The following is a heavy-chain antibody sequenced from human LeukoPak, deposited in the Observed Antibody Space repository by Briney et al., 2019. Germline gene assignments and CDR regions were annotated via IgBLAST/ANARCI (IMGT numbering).Heavy chain of an antibody. CDR1: GFTFDDYD. D-gene: IGHD3-3*01. CDR3: QGIFGVVIIPVDY. J-gene: IGHJ4*02. V-gene: IGHV3-21*01. CDR2: ISSSSSYI. Sequence: GGSLRLSCAASGFTFDDYDISWVRQAPGKGLEGVSSISSSSSYIYYADSVKGRFTISRDNAKNSLYLQMNSLRAEDTAVYYCQGIFGVVIIPVDYWGQGTLVTVSS.